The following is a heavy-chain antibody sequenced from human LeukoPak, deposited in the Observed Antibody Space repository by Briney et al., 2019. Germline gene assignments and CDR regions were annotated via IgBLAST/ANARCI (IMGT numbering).Heavy chain of an antibody. J-gene: IGHJ6*03. CDR1: GFTLSSYS. CDR3: AYSYKYYPFYMEV. V-gene: IGHV3-21*01. Sequence: GGSLSLPYTASGFTLSSYSVNWARQAPGKGLEWVSSISSSSSYVYYADSVRGRSSISRDNANNSLYLQMNSLRAEDTAVYFCAYSYKYYPFYMEVRGEG. CDR2: ISSSSSYV. D-gene: IGHD5-24*01.